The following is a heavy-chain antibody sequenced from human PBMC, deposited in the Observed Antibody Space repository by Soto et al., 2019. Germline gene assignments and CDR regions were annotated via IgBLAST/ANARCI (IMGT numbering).Heavy chain of an antibody. CDR3: ARAFTITIFGVAHDPYNGMDV. J-gene: IGHJ6*02. CDR2: IIPIFGTA. Sequence: GASVKVSCKASGGTFSSYAISWVRQAPGQGLEWMGGIIPIFGTANYAQKFQGRVTITADKSTSTAYMELSSLRSEDTAVYYCARAFTITIFGVAHDPYNGMDVCGQGTTVTVS. D-gene: IGHD3-3*01. V-gene: IGHV1-69*06. CDR1: GGTFSSYA.